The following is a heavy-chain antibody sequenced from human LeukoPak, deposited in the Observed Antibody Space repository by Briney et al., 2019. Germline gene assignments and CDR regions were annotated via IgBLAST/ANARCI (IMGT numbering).Heavy chain of an antibody. V-gene: IGHV1-46*01. CDR3: ARDNSVEDTAWWFDP. CDR1: GYTFTSYY. J-gene: IGHJ5*02. Sequence: ASVTVSCTASGYTFTSYYMHWVRQAPGQGLEWMGIINPSGGSTSYAQKFQGRVTMTRDMSTSTDYMELSSLRSEDTAVYCCARDNSVEDTAWWFDPWGQGTLVTVSS. D-gene: IGHD4-23*01. CDR2: INPSGGST.